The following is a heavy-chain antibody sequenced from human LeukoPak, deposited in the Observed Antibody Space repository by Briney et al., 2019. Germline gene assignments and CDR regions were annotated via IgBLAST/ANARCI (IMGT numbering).Heavy chain of an antibody. V-gene: IGHV4-34*01. D-gene: IGHD3-22*01. CDR3: ARHYGYYYDSSGYYSLPPRGFDY. J-gene: IGHJ4*02. CDR2: INHSGST. CDR1: GGSFSGYY. Sequence: PSETLSLTCAVYGGSFSGYYWSWIRQPPGKGLEWIGEINHSGSTNYNPSLKSRVTISVDTSKNQFSLKLSSVTAADTAVYYCARHYGYYYDSSGYYSLPPRGFDYWGQGTLVTVSS.